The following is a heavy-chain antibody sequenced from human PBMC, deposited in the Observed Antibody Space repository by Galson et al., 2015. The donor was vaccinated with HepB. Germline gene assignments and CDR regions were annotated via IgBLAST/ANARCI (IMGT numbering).Heavy chain of an antibody. V-gene: IGHV3-9*01. J-gene: IGHJ4*01. D-gene: IGHD3-16*02. CDR3: AKEIEWGSYLFDY. CDR2: ISWNRRTI. Sequence: SLRLSCAASGFNFDDYAMHWVRQVPGKGLEWVSGISWNRRTIGYADSVKGRFTISRDNAKNSLYLQMNSLRAEDTALYYCAKEIEWGSYLFDYWGHGTLVTVSS. CDR1: GFNFDDYA.